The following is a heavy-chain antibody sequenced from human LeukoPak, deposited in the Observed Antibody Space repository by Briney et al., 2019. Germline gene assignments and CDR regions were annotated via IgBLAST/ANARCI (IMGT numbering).Heavy chain of an antibody. V-gene: IGHV3-23*01. CDR2: VSGSGDNT. CDR3: ARERGYCSGGSCASGLYYYYGMDV. Sequence: GGSLRLSCAASGFTFNNYAMTWVRQAPGKGLEWVSVVSGSGDNTNYADSVKGRFTISRDNSKNTLYLQMNSLRAEDTAVYYCARERGYCSGGSCASGLYYYYGMDVWGQGTTVTVSS. D-gene: IGHD2-15*01. J-gene: IGHJ6*02. CDR1: GFTFNNYA.